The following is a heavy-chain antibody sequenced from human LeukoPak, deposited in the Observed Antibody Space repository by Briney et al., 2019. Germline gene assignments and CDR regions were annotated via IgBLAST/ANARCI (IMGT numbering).Heavy chain of an antibody. V-gene: IGHV4-39*07. J-gene: IGHJ5*02. D-gene: IGHD6-13*01. CDR1: GGSLSSSSYY. CDR3: ARLQRRYSSSQTGFDP. Sequence: SETLSLTCTVSGGSLSSSSYYWGWIRQPPGKGLEWIGNIYYSGGTYYNPSLKSRVTISINTSKMQFSLKLSSVTAADTAVYYCARLQRRYSSSQTGFDPWGQGTLVTVSS. CDR2: IYYSGGT.